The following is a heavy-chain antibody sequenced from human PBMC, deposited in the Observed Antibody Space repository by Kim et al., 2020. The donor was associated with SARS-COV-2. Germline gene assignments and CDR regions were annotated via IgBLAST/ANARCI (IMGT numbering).Heavy chain of an antibody. CDR1: GYTFTSYG. J-gene: IGHJ4*02. V-gene: IGHV1-18*01. CDR3: ARSSADDSSGWYDI. CDR2: ISRDNGNT. D-gene: IGHD6-19*01. Sequence: ASVKVSCKASGYTFTSYGITWVRQAPGQGLEWMGWISRDNGNTRYAQILQGRVTMTTVTSTSTAYLELRSLRSDDTAVYYCARSSADDSSGWYDIWGQGTLVTVSS.